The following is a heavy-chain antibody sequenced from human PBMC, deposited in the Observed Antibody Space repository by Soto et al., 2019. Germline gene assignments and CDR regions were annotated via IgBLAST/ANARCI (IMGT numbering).Heavy chain of an antibody. CDR2: IYPGDSDT. CDR1: GYSFTSYW. CDR3: ARHLYDFWSGYYRADNWFVP. V-gene: IGHV5-51*01. D-gene: IGHD3-3*01. J-gene: IGHJ5*02. Sequence: GESLKISCKGSGYSFTSYWIGWVRQMPGKGLEWMGIIYPGDSDTRYSPSFQGQVTISADKSISTAYLQWSSLKASDTAMYYCARHLYDFWSGYYRADNWFVPWGQGTLVTVSS.